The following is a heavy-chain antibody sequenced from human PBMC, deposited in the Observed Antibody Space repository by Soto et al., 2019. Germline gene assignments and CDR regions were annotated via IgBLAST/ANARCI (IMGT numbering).Heavy chain of an antibody. CDR3: ARHYPFGSGSYSPYSFAS. CDR1: GGSISRSR. D-gene: IGHD3-10*01. J-gene: IGHJ4*02. CDR2: IYYSGDT. V-gene: IGHV4-39*01. Sequence: SETRSLTCTVSGGSISRSRWGWIRQPPGKGLEWIGNIYYSGDTYYNPSLKSRLTISVDASKNQFSLKLSSVTAADTAVYYCARHYPFGSGSYSPYSFASCGQAALVT.